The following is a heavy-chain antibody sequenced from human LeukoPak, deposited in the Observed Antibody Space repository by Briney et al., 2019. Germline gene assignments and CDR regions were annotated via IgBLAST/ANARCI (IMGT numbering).Heavy chain of an antibody. V-gene: IGHV3-7*01. Sequence: PGGSLSLSCAASGFTFSSHWMDWVRQAPGKGLEWVANVNPDGSVKHYVDSVKGRFTISRDNTKNSLYLEMNSLRAEDTAVYYCAKNFGWQQFDYWGQGTLVTVSS. J-gene: IGHJ4*02. CDR3: AKNFGWQQFDY. D-gene: IGHD5-24*01. CDR2: VNPDGSVK. CDR1: GFTFSSHW.